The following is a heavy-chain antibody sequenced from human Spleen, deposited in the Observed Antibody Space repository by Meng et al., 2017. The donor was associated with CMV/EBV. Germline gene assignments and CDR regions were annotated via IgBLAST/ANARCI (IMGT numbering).Heavy chain of an antibody. D-gene: IGHD3-10*01. Sequence: GESLKISCAASGCPFGDYGINWVRQAPGKGLEWVSSMNWNDSNTSYADSVKGRFTISRNNAKNSLYLQINSLRAEDTSFYYCVKNRFGFGGAYEDWCQGTLVTVSS. J-gene: IGHJ4*02. CDR1: GCPFGDYG. CDR2: MNWNDSNT. CDR3: VKNRFGFGGAYED. V-gene: IGHV3-20*04.